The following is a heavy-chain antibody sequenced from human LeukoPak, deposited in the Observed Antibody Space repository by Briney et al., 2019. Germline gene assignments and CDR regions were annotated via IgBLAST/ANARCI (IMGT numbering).Heavy chain of an antibody. CDR3: ATSTYCSGGSCYSRTFQY. Sequence: GGSLRLSCAPSGFTLSSYWMHWVRQAPGKGLVWVSRINRDGSSTTYADSVKGRFTISRDNAKNTLYLQMNSLRAEDTAVYYCATSTYCSGGSCYSRTFQYWGQGTLVTVSS. CDR1: GFTLSSYW. D-gene: IGHD2-15*01. CDR2: INRDGSST. J-gene: IGHJ4*02. V-gene: IGHV3-74*01.